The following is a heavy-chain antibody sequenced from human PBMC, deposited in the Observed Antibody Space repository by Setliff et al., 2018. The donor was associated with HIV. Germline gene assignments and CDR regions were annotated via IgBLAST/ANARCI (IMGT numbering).Heavy chain of an antibody. CDR3: ARQGNIVVVTSFDY. CDR2: VDYTGST. V-gene: IGHV4-39*07. Sequence: SETLSLTCTVSGGSISTSNYYWGWVRQPPGKGLEWVGNVDYTGSTYYNPSLKSRVTISVDTSKNQFSLRLNSVTAADTAVHYCARQGNIVVVTSFDYWGQGTLVTVSS. J-gene: IGHJ4*02. CDR1: GGSISTSNYY. D-gene: IGHD2-21*02.